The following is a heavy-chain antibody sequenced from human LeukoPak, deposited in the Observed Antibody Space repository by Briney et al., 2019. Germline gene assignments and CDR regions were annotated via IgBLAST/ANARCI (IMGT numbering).Heavy chain of an antibody. V-gene: IGHV4-39*07. CDR1: GGSISSSSYY. CDR3: ARVSNTRTIRFAFDI. D-gene: IGHD2-21*01. CDR2: IYYSGST. Sequence: SETLSLTCTASGGSISSSSYYWGWIRQPPGKGLEWIGSIYYSGSTYYNPSLKSRVTISVDTSKNQFSLKLSSVTAADTAVYYCARVSNTRTIRFAFDIWGQGTMVTVSS. J-gene: IGHJ3*02.